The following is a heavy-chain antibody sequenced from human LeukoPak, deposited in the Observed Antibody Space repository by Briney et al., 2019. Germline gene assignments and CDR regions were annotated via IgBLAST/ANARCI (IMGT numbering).Heavy chain of an antibody. CDR1: GFTFSSYA. Sequence: GRSLRLSCAASGFTFSSYAIHWVRRAPGKGLEYVSGISYDGTGTYYANSVKGRFTISRDNSRNTLYLQMGSLRAEDMAVYYCARVGASGWFAYWGQGTLVTVPS. CDR3: ARVGASGWFAY. CDR2: ISYDGTGT. D-gene: IGHD6-19*01. V-gene: IGHV3-64*01. J-gene: IGHJ5*01.